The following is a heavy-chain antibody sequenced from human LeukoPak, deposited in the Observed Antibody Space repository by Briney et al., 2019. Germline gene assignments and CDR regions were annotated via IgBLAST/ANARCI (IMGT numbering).Heavy chain of an antibody. Sequence: PGGSLRLSCAASGFTFSTYAMNWVRQAPGKGLEWVSGISTSGGSTKYADSVKGRFTISRDNSKNTLYLQMNSLRAEDTSVYYCAKDQSNVWVGSFDYWGQGTLVTVSS. V-gene: IGHV3-23*01. D-gene: IGHD3-16*01. J-gene: IGHJ4*03. CDR3: AKDQSNVWVGSFDY. CDR1: GFTFSTYA. CDR2: ISTSGGST.